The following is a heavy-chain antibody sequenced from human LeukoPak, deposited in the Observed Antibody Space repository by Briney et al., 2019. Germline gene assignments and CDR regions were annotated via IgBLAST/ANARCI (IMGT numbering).Heavy chain of an antibody. CDR3: ARGPRITLVRGGQWYHYMDV. CDR1: GGTFSSSA. CDR2: IIPIFGSS. V-gene: IGHV1-69*13. Sequence: SVKVSCKASGGTFSSSAISWVRQAPGQGLEWLGGIIPIFGSSNYAQNFQDRVTITADESTSTAYMELSSLRSEDTAVYYCARGPRITLVRGGQWYHYMDVWGKGTTVTISS. D-gene: IGHD3-10*01. J-gene: IGHJ6*03.